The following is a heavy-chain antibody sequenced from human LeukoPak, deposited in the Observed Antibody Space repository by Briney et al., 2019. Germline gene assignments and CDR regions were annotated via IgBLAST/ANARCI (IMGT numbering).Heavy chain of an antibody. CDR2: TYYRSKWYS. CDR1: GDSVSSNSAA. D-gene: IGHD3-3*01. CDR3: ARDFTIFGVVYGPSPIDY. V-gene: IGHV6-1*01. J-gene: IGHJ4*02. Sequence: SQTLSLTCVISGDSVSSNSAAWNWIRQSPSRGLEWLGRTYYRSKWYSYSAVSVKSRIIINPDTSKNQFSLQLNSVTPEDTAVYYCARDFTIFGVVYGPSPIDYWGQGTLVTVSS.